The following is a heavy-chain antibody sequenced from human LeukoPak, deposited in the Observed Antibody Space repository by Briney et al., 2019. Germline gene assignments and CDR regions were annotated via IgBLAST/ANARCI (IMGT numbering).Heavy chain of an antibody. CDR2: INPNSGGT. Sequence: GASVKVSCKASGYTFTAYYMHWVRQAPGQGLEWMGWINPNSGGTNYAQKFQGRITMTRDTSISTAYMELSSLRSDDTAVYYCATSSGYYVGYIRHWSQGTLVTVSS. CDR1: GYTFTAYY. J-gene: IGHJ1*01. D-gene: IGHD3-22*01. V-gene: IGHV1-2*02. CDR3: ATSSGYYVGYIRH.